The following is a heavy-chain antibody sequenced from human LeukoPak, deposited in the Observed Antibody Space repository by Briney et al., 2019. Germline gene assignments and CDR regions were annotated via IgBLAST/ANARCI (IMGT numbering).Heavy chain of an antibody. CDR1: GGSISSYY. CDR3: ARDGLDAFDI. J-gene: IGHJ3*02. V-gene: IGHV4-59*01. CDR2: IYYSGST. Sequence: PSETLSLTCTVSGGSISSYYWRWIRQPPGKGLEWIGNIYYSGSTNYNPSLKSRVTISVDTSKNQFSLKLSSVTAADTAVYYGARDGLDAFDIWGQGTMVTVSS.